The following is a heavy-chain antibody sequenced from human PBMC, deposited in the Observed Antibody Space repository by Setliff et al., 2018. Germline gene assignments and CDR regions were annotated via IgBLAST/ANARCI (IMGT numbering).Heavy chain of an antibody. CDR3: TRRPRGRAAFDI. V-gene: IGHV4-39*01. CDR2: IYSSGTT. CDR1: GGSISTSSHH. D-gene: IGHD3-10*01. J-gene: IGHJ3*02. Sequence: SETLSLTCTVSGGSISTSSHHWVWIRQPPGKGLEWTGTIYSSGTTYYNLSLKSRVTISLDTSKSQFSLNLGSVTAADTAVYYCTRRPRGRAAFDIWGQGTMVTVSS.